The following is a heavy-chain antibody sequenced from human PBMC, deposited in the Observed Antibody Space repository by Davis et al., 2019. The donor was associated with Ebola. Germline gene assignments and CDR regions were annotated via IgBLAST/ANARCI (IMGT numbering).Heavy chain of an antibody. CDR2: IWYDGSNK. Sequence: GESLKISCAASGFTFSSYGMHWVRQAPGKGLEWVAVIWYDGSNKYYADSVKGRFTISRDNAKNSLYLQMNSLRDEDTAVYYCARDPEMDYWGQGTLVTVSS. CDR3: ARDPEMDY. D-gene: IGHD5-24*01. J-gene: IGHJ4*02. V-gene: IGHV3-33*01. CDR1: GFTFSSYG.